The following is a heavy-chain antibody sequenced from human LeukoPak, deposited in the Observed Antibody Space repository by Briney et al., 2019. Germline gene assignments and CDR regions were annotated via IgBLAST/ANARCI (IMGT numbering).Heavy chain of an antibody. V-gene: IGHV3-15*01. CDR3: STGGVNWNYVGY. D-gene: IGHD1-7*01. CDR1: GFTFSSYA. J-gene: IGHJ4*02. Sequence: GGSLRLSCAASGFTFSSYAMSWVRQAPGKGLEWVGRIKRETDGGTTDYAAPVKGRFTISRDDSKNTLYLQMNSLRTEDTAVYYCSTGGVNWNYVGYWGQGTLVTVSS. CDR2: IKRETDGGTT.